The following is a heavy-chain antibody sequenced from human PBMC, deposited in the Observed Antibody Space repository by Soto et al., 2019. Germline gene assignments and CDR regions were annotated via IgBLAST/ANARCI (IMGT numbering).Heavy chain of an antibody. CDR3: AAGTYDILTGYYNGAFDI. V-gene: IGHV3-23*01. J-gene: IGHJ3*02. CDR1: GFTFSSYA. Sequence: GGSLRLSCAASGFTFSSYAMSWVRQAPGKGLEWVSAISGIGGSTYYADSVKGRFTISRDNSKNTLYLQMNSLRAEDTAVYYCAAGTYDILTGYYNGAFDIWGQGTMVTVSS. D-gene: IGHD3-9*01. CDR2: ISGIGGST.